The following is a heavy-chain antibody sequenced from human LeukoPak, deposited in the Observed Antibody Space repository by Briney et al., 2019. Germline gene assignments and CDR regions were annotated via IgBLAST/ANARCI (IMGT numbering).Heavy chain of an antibody. J-gene: IGHJ4*02. D-gene: IGHD3-22*01. V-gene: IGHV1-18*01. CDR3: ATSTGGYSDLYFHY. CDR2: ISGYNSDT. CDR1: GYTFTAYG. Sequence: ASVKVSCKASGYTFTAYGISWVRQAPGQGLEWMGWISGYNSDTKYAQRFEGRVTMTTDTSTTTAFMDLRSLRSDDTAVYFCATSTGGYSDLYFHYWGQGTLVSVSS.